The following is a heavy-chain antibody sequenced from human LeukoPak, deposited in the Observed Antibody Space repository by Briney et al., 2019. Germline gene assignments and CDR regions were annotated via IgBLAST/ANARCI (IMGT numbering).Heavy chain of an antibody. D-gene: IGHD1-26*01. Sequence: PGGSLRLSCAASGFTFSSSAMSWVRQVPGKGLEWVSGISASGGSTYYADSVRGRFTISRDNSKNTLYLQMSSLRGEDTAVYYCARGPYSGSYRFFDFWGQGTLVTVSS. CDR3: ARGPYSGSYRFFDF. CDR2: ISASGGST. J-gene: IGHJ4*02. V-gene: IGHV3-23*01. CDR1: GFTFSSSA.